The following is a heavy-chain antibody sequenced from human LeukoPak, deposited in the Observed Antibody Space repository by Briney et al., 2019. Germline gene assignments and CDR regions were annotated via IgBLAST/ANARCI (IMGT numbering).Heavy chain of an antibody. Sequence: ASVKVSCKASGNIFITYSITWVRQAPGQGLEWMGWISAYNGNTNYARKLQGRVTMTTDTSTSTAYMELRSLRSDDTAVYYCARAGVWFDPWGQGTLVTVSS. D-gene: IGHD3-10*01. V-gene: IGHV1-18*01. CDR1: GNIFITYS. CDR3: ARAGVWFDP. CDR2: ISAYNGNT. J-gene: IGHJ5*02.